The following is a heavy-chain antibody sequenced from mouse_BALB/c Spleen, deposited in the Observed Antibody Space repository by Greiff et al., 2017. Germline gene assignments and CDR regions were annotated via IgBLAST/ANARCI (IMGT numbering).Heavy chain of an antibody. CDR1: GFTFTSYW. CDR2: INPSTGYT. Sequence: QVQLQQSGAELAKPGASVKMSCTASGFTFTSYWMHWAHQRPGQGLEWIGYINPSTGYTEYNQKFTDKATLTADKSSSTAYMKLSSLTSEDSAVYYCARYGDYDEGGGFAYWGQGTLVTVSA. CDR3: ARYGDYDEGGGFAY. J-gene: IGHJ3*01. D-gene: IGHD2-4*01. V-gene: IGHV1-7*01.